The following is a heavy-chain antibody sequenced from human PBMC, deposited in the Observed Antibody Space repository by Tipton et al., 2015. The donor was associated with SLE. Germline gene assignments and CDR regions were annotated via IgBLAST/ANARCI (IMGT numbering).Heavy chain of an antibody. CDR1: GFTFSSYA. CDR3: ANLWYSSVANDGFDI. D-gene: IGHD3-22*01. CDR2: ISGSGGST. J-gene: IGHJ3*02. Sequence: SLRLSCAASGFTFSSYAMTWVRQAPGRGLEWVSAISGSGGSTYYADSVKGRLTISRDNSKNTLSLQMDSLRTEDTSIYYCANLWYSSVANDGFDIWGQGTMVTVSS. V-gene: IGHV3-23*01.